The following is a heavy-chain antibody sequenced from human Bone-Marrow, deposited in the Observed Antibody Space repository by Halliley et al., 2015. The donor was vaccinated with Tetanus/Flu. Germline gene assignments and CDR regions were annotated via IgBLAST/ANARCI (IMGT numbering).Heavy chain of an antibody. J-gene: IGHJ4*02. CDR2: GST. D-gene: IGHD2-15*01. CDR3: ARETRYCSGGSCYSTISCFDS. V-gene: IGHV4-59*01. Sequence: GSTNYTPALKNRVTISVDTSPNQFSLQLGSVTAADTAVYYCARETRYCSGGSCYSTISCFDSWGQGALVTVSS.